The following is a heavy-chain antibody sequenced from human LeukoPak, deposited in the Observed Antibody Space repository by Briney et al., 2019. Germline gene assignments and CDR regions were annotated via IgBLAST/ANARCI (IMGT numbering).Heavy chain of an antibody. CDR1: GGSISSYY. CDR3: ARALRLWGGNSGIAFDI. Sequence: PSETLSLTCTVSGGSISSYYWSWIRQPPGKGLEWIGYIYYSGSTNYSPSLKSRVTISVDTSKNQFSLKLSSVTAADTAVYYCARALRLWGGNSGIAFDIWGQGTMVTVSS. J-gene: IGHJ3*02. D-gene: IGHD4-23*01. V-gene: IGHV4-59*01. CDR2: IYYSGST.